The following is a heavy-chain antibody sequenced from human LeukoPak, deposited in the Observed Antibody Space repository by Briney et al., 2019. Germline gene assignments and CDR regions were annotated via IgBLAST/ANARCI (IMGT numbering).Heavy chain of an antibody. J-gene: IGHJ4*02. V-gene: IGHV4-39*07. CDR2: IYYSGST. D-gene: IGHD6-19*01. CDR1: GGSITSSRYY. Sequence: NPSETLSLTCTVSGGSITSSRYYWTWIRQPPGKGLEYIGSIYYSGSTYYNPSLKSRLTISLDTSKNQFSLKLNFMTAADTAVYYCARDPWGIAVAGTFDYWGQGTLVTVSS. CDR3: ARDPWGIAVAGTFDY.